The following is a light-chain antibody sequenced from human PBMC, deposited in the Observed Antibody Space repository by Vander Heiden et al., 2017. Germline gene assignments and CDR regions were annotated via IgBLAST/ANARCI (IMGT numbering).Light chain of an antibody. CDR2: GNS. CDR1: SSNIGAGYD. J-gene: IGLJ2*01. CDR3: QSYDSSLSGSV. V-gene: IGLV1-40*01. Sequence: QSVLTQPPPVSVAPGQRVTISCTGSSSNIGAGYDVHWYQQLPGTAPKLLIYGNSNRPSGVPDRFSGSKSGTSASLAITGLQAEDEADYYCQSYDSSLSGSVFGGGTKLTVL.